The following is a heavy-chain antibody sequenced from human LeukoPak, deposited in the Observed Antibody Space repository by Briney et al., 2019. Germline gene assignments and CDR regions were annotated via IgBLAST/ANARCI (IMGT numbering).Heavy chain of an antibody. J-gene: IGHJ4*02. CDR1: GFTFSSYS. CDR2: ISSSSSYI. V-gene: IGHV3-21*04. D-gene: IGHD6-19*01. CDR3: ATGAGCGY. Sequence: GGSLRLSCAASGFTFSSYSMNWVRQAPGKGLEWVSSISSSSSYIFYADSVKGRFTISRDNAKNSLYLQMNTLRDEDTAVYYCATGAGCGYWGQGTLVTVSS.